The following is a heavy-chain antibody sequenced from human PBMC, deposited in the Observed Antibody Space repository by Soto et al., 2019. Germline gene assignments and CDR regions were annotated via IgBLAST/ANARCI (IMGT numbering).Heavy chain of an antibody. Sequence: PSETLSLTCAVYGGSFSGYYWSWIRQPPGKGLEWIGEINHSGSTNYNPSLKSRVTISVDTSKNQFSLKLSSVTAADTAVYYCARGPVEFLRYFDWLLYQNWFDPWGQGTLVTVSS. CDR3: ARGPVEFLRYFDWLLYQNWFDP. CDR1: GGSFSGYY. V-gene: IGHV4-34*01. J-gene: IGHJ5*02. D-gene: IGHD3-9*01. CDR2: INHSGST.